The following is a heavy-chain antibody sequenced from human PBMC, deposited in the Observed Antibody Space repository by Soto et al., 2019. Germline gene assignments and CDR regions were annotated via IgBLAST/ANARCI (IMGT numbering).Heavy chain of an antibody. Sequence: GASVKVSCKASGYTFTSYYMHWVRQAPGQGLEWMGIINPSGGSTSYAQKFQGRVTMTTDKSTSTAYMELSSLRSEDTAVYYCAEAHQTDGGVYFDYWGQGTLVTVSS. CDR1: GYTFTSYY. V-gene: IGHV1-46*01. CDR3: AEAHQTDGGVYFDY. J-gene: IGHJ4*02. D-gene: IGHD2-2*01. CDR2: INPSGGST.